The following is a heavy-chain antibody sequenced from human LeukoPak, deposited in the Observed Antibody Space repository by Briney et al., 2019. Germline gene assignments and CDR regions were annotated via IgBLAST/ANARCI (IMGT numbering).Heavy chain of an antibody. CDR1: GFTFSSYG. V-gene: IGHV3-30*02. Sequence: GGSLRLSCAASGFTFSSYGMHWVRQAPGKGLEWVAFIRYDGSNKYYADSVKGRFTISRDNSKNTLYLQMNSLRAEDTAVYYCARDRNVYCSSTSCYGGYFDYWGQGTLVTVSS. J-gene: IGHJ4*02. CDR3: ARDRNVYCSSTSCYGGYFDY. CDR2: IRYDGSNK. D-gene: IGHD2-2*01.